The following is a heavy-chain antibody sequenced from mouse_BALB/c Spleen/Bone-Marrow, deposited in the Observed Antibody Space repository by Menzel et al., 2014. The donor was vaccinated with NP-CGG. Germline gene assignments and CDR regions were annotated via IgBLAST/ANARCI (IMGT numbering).Heavy chain of an antibody. CDR1: GYTFSSYW. J-gene: IGHJ3*01. V-gene: IGHV1-9*01. D-gene: IGHD3-2*01. Sequence: QVQFLQSGAELMKSGALVKISCKVTGYTFSSYWLVWVQQRPRHGLEWIGEILPGCGSTNYNENFKDKVTFTAETYSNTAYMQLSSLTSEDSAVYYCARRTTRTKPCSYWGQGTLVTVSA. CDR2: ILPGCGST. CDR3: ARRTTRTKPCSY.